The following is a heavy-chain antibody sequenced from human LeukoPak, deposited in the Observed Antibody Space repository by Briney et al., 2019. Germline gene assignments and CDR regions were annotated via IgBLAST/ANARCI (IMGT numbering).Heavy chain of an antibody. V-gene: IGHV3-64*01. D-gene: IGHD4-23*01. J-gene: IGHJ4*02. Sequence: GGSLRLSCAASGFTFAAHNMHWVRQAPGKGLQYVAGITSDGRSTFYGSSVKGRFIISRDNSRNTLYLQLGNLRTDDLAVYYCAKDHDYGGPDYWGQGTLVAVSS. CDR3: AKDHDYGGPDY. CDR2: ITSDGRST. CDR1: GFTFAAHN.